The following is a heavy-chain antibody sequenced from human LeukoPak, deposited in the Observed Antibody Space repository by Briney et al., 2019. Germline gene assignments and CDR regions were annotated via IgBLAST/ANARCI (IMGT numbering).Heavy chain of an antibody. Sequence: GGTLRLSCTVSGFTFSSYGMSWVRQAPGKGREWVSTISGGNTYYTDSVKGRFTISRDNSKNTLYLQMNSLRAEDTAVYYCAKVRPFVDIVVVPAATDWFDPWGQGTLVTVSS. CDR3: AKVRPFVDIVVVPAATDWFDP. CDR1: GFTFSSYG. J-gene: IGHJ5*02. D-gene: IGHD2-2*03. V-gene: IGHV3-23*01. CDR2: ISGGNT.